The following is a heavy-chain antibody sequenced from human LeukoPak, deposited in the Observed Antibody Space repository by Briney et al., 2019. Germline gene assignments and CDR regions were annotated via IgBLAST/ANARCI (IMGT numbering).Heavy chain of an antibody. Sequence: GSLTLSCAASGFTFRKYWMAWVRQAPGRGLEWVATIAANGNDKDYEDALQGRFTISRDNARNSLSLRIDSLRAEDTAQYYCAREVFFQFDNWGQGALVTVSS. CDR2: IAANGNDK. V-gene: IGHV3-7*03. CDR3: AREVFFQFDN. J-gene: IGHJ4*02. CDR1: GFTFRKYW.